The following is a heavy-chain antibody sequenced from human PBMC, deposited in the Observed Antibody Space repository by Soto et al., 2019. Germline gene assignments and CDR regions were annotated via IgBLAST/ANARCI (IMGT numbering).Heavy chain of an antibody. CDR3: ARQSSYDSSGHNSRLASDI. CDR2: IYYSVST. Sequence: AETLSLTCTVSGDSISSGDYYWSWILHPPGKGLEWIGSIYYSVSTYYNPSLKSRVTISVDTSKNQFSLKLSSVTAADTAVYYCARQSSYDSSGHNSRLASDIRGQGTMVTVS. J-gene: IGHJ3*02. V-gene: IGHV4-39*01. D-gene: IGHD3-22*01. CDR1: GDSISSGDYY.